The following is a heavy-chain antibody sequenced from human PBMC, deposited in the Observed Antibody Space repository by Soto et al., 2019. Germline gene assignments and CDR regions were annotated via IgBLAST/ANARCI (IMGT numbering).Heavy chain of an antibody. CDR3: ARFSFYDFWSGSPPI. J-gene: IGHJ3*02. Sequence: SETLSLTCTFSGGSIRGHYWSWIRQPPGKGLEWIGYSYYSGTTNYNPSLKSRVTISVDTSQNQLSLKLSSVTAADTAMYYCARFSFYDFWSGSPPIWGQGTMVTVSS. V-gene: IGHV4-59*11. CDR1: GGSIRGHY. D-gene: IGHD3-3*01. CDR2: SYYSGTT.